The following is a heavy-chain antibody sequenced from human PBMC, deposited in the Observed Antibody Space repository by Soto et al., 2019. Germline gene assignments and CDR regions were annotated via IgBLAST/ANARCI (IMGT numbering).Heavy chain of an antibody. Sequence: QAQLVESGGGVVQPGRSLRLSCAASGFTFSSYGMHWVRQAPGKGLEWVAVISYDGSNKYYADSVKGRFTISRDNSKNTLYLQMNSLRAEDTAVYYCARDFWSGLYYFDYWGQGTLVTVSS. CDR1: GFTFSSYG. CDR2: ISYDGSNK. V-gene: IGHV3-30*03. CDR3: ARDFWSGLYYFDY. J-gene: IGHJ4*02. D-gene: IGHD3-3*01.